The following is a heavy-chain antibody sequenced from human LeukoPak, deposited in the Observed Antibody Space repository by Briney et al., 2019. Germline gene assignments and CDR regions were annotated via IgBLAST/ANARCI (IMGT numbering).Heavy chain of an antibody. CDR1: GFTFSSYA. V-gene: IGHV3-30-3*01. J-gene: IGHJ4*02. D-gene: IGHD6-13*01. Sequence: GGSLRLSCAASGFTFSSYAMHWVRQAPCKGLEWVAVMSYDGNNKYYADSVKGRFTISRDNSKNTLYLQMNSLIAEDTAVYYCARVMRSSSWYGRGAFDYRGQGTLVTVSS. CDR2: MSYDGNNK. CDR3: ARVMRSSSWYGRGAFDY.